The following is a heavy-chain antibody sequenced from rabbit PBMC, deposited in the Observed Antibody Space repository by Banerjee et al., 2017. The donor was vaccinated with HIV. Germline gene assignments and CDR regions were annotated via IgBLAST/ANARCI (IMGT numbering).Heavy chain of an antibody. CDR3: ARGLVAGYDAATDFNL. D-gene: IGHD6-1*01. CDR2: IYAGSSGST. V-gene: IGHV1S40*01. J-gene: IGHJ4*01. CDR1: GFSFSSSYY. Sequence: QSLEESGGDLVKPGASLTLTCTASGFSFSSSYYMCWVRQAPGKGLEWIACIYAGSSGSTYYANWVNGRFTISRSTSLNTVTLQMTSLTAADTATYFCARGLVAGYDAATDFNLWGPGTLVTVS.